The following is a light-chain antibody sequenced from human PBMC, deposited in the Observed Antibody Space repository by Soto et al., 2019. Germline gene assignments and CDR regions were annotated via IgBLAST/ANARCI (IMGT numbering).Light chain of an antibody. Sequence: ALTQPASVSGSPGQSITISCSGTSSDVGGYNYVSWYQQHPGKAPKLMISDVSNRPSGVSNRFSGSKSGNTASLTISGLQAEDEADYYCSSYTSSSTLSYVFGTGTKVTVL. CDR2: DVS. V-gene: IGLV2-14*01. CDR3: SSYTSSSTLSYV. J-gene: IGLJ1*01. CDR1: SSDVGGYNY.